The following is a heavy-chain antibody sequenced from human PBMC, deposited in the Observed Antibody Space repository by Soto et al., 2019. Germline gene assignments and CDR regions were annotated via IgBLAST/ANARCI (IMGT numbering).Heavy chain of an antibody. CDR3: ARILRGIRAAYYYDSSGYYYDY. Sequence: TLSLTCTVSGFSISSCGFYWIWLRPHPGKGLVWIGYIYYSGSTYYNPSLKSRVTISVDTSKHQFSLKLSSVTAADTAVYYCARILRGIRAAYYYDSSGYYYDYWGKGTQVTV. D-gene: IGHD3-22*01. V-gene: IGHV4-31*03. CDR2: IYYSGST. J-gene: IGHJ4*02. CDR1: GFSISSCGFY.